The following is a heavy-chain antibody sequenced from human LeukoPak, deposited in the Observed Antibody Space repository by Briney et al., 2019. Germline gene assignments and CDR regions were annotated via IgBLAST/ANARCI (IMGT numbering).Heavy chain of an antibody. J-gene: IGHJ6*03. CDR1: GFTVSSNY. V-gene: IGHV3-66*02. D-gene: IGHD3-3*01. CDR2: IYSACTT. CDR3: ATDNIRSGGTPFDYYYMDV. Sequence: GGSLRLSCAASGFTVSSNYMRWVRQAPGKGLEWVSVIYSACTTSYADSVKGRFTISRDNSKNTLYLQMDSLRAEDTAVYYCATDNIRSGGTPFDYYYMDVWGKGTTVTVSS.